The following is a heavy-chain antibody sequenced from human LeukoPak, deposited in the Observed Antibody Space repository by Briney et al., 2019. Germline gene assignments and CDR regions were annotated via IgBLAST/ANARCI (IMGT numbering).Heavy chain of an antibody. V-gene: IGHV3-33*06. Sequence: PGGSLRLSCAAYGFTLSRVAMQWVRQAPGKGLEWVAIIWDDGSETLYALSVRGRFTISRYNSKNMFYLQMSSLRAEDTAVYYCAKTRDSGGYILYFCGQGTLVTVSS. J-gene: IGHJ4*02. CDR1: GFTLSRVA. CDR3: AKTRDSGGYILYF. CDR2: IWDDGSET. D-gene: IGHD2-15*01.